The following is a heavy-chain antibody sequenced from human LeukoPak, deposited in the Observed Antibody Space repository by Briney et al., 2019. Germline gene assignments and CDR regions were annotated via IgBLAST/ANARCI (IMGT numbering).Heavy chain of an antibody. J-gene: IGHJ4*02. Sequence: CGPTLVKPTQTLTLTCTFSGFSLNTPGMGVAWIRQPPGKALEWLALIYWDDDKRYSPSLRTRLTITKDTSQNQVVLTLTNMDPVDIATYFCAHRGPDYGDYAFDSWGQGSLVTVSS. CDR2: IYWDDDK. D-gene: IGHD4-17*01. CDR1: GFSLNTPGMG. V-gene: IGHV2-5*02. CDR3: AHRGPDYGDYAFDS.